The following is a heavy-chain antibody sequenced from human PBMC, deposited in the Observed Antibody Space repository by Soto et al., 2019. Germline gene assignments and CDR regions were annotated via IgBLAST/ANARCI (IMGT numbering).Heavy chain of an antibody. D-gene: IGHD3-3*01. J-gene: IGHJ6*03. CDR3: ARAIVVVPAAHSYYDFWSGQYKGYYYMDV. Sequence: SETLSLTCTVSGGSISSYYWSWIRQPPGKGLEWIGYIYYSGSTNYNPSLKSRVTISVDTSKNQFSLKLSSVTAADTAVYYCARAIVVVPAAHSYYDFWSGQYKGYYYMDVWGKGTTVTVSS. CDR2: IYYSGST. CDR1: GGSISSYY. V-gene: IGHV4-59*01.